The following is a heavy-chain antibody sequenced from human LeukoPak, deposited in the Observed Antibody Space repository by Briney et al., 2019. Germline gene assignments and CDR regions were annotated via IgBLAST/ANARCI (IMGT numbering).Heavy chain of an antibody. Sequence: PGGSLRLFCAASGFTFANFAMSWVRQAPGKGLEWVSDISDRGGIKNYADSVKGRFTISRDNSNNTLYLQMNSLRAEDTAVYFCAKKQTTTVTTLDYWGQGTLVTVSS. CDR1: GFTFANFA. CDR2: ISDRGGIK. V-gene: IGHV3-23*01. CDR3: AKKQTTTVTTLDY. D-gene: IGHD4-17*01. J-gene: IGHJ4*02.